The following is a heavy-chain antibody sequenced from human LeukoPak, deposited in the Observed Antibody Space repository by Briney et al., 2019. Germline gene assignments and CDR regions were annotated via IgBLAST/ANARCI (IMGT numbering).Heavy chain of an antibody. CDR1: GFTFSSYA. D-gene: IGHD3-16*02. CDR3: AKGYPWGSYRPPYYFDY. CDR2: ISGSGGST. V-gene: IGHV3-23*01. J-gene: IGHJ4*02. Sequence: PGGSLRLSCAASGFTFSSYAMSWVRQAPGKGLEWVSAISGSGGSTYYADSVKGRFTISRDNSKNTLYLQMNSLRAEDTAVYYCAKGYPWGSYRPPYYFDYWGQGTLVTVSS.